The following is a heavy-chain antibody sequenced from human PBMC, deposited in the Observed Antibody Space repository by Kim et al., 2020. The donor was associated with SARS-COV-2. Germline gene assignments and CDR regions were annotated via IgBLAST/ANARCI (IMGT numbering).Heavy chain of an antibody. Sequence: ASVKVSCKTSGYTFTAYYMHWVRQAPGQGLEWMGYVYPNTGRTNYAETFQGRVTMTGDTSIGTAYMELSSLKFDDTAVYYCVAGDYYDSSGYFDFWGQGT. CDR3: VAGDYYDSSGYFDF. J-gene: IGHJ4*02. CDR2: VYPNTGRT. V-gene: IGHV1-2*02. D-gene: IGHD3-22*01. CDR1: GYTFTAYY.